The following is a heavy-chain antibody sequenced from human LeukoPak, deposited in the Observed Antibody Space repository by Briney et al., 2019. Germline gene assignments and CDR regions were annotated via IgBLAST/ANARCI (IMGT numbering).Heavy chain of an antibody. J-gene: IGHJ6*03. Sequence: SETLSLTCAVYGGSFSGYYWSWIRQPPGKGLEWIGEINHSGTTNYNPSLKSRVTISEDTSKNQFSLKLTSVTAADTAVYYCARGVLYYDILTGYLDYYMDVWGKGTTVTISS. D-gene: IGHD3-9*01. CDR1: GGSFSGYY. V-gene: IGHV4-34*01. CDR3: ARGVLYYDILTGYLDYYMDV. CDR2: INHSGTT.